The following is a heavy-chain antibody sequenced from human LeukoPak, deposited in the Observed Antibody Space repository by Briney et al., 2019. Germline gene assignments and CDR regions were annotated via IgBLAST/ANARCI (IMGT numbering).Heavy chain of an antibody. Sequence: GGPLRLSCAASGFTISSNYMSWVRHTPGQGLEWVSIIYSGGTTDYADSVKDRFTISRDNAMNSLYLQMNSIRAEDTAVYYCARVVTVASLDYWGQGTLVTGSS. V-gene: IGHV3-66*01. J-gene: IGHJ4*02. D-gene: IGHD2-21*02. CDR2: IYSGGTT. CDR3: ARVVTVASLDY. CDR1: GFTISSNY.